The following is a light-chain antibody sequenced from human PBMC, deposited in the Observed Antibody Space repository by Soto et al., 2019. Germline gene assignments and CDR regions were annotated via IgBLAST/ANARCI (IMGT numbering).Light chain of an antibody. Sequence: IVMTQSPATLSVSPGERATLSCRARQSVSSNLAWYQQKPGQAPRLLIYGASTRATGIPARFSGSGSGTEFTLTISSLQSEDFAVYYCQQYNNWPPWTFGQGTKVDIK. J-gene: IGKJ1*01. CDR3: QQYNNWPPWT. V-gene: IGKV3-15*01. CDR2: GAS. CDR1: QSVSSN.